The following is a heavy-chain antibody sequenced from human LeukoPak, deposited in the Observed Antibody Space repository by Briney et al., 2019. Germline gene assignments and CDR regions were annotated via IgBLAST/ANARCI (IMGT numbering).Heavy chain of an antibody. CDR1: GFTFSNYN. CDR3: AKGFRGGMGSGYFYFDY. D-gene: IGHD3-22*01. V-gene: IGHV3-21*01. Sequence: GGSLRLSCAASGFTFSNYNMNWVRQAPGKGLEWVSSISSISSYIYYADSVKGRFTISRDNSKNTLYLQMNSLRAEDTAVYYCAKGFRGGMGSGYFYFDYWGQGTLVTVSS. CDR2: ISSISSYI. J-gene: IGHJ4*02.